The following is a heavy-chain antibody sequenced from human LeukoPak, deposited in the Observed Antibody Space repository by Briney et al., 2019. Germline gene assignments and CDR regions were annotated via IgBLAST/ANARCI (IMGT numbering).Heavy chain of an antibody. V-gene: IGHV3-49*03. CDR2: MRSKAYGGAT. Sequence: GGSLRLSCTASGFIFGDYAMRWFRQAPGKGLEWVGFMRSKAYGGATEYAASVKGRFIISKDDSKNIAYLQMNSLRTEDTAVYYCTRGGELVYSYYYYMDVWGKGTAVTVSS. J-gene: IGHJ6*03. D-gene: IGHD1-1*01. CDR1: GFIFGDYA. CDR3: TRGGELVYSYYYYMDV.